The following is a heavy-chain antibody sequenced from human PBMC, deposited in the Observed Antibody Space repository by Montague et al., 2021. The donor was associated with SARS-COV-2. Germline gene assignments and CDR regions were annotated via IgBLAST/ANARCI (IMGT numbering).Heavy chain of an antibody. Sequence: SETLSLTCTVSGGSITDINYYWGWIRQPPGKGLKWIGNIFHSGSTYYNPSLMSRVTISVDTSRNEFSLKVNSVTAADTAVYYCGRQKYDFWSGQSPDHFDSWGQGTLVTVSS. CDR2: IFHSGST. J-gene: IGHJ4*02. D-gene: IGHD3-3*01. V-gene: IGHV4-39*01. CDR3: GRQKYDFWSGQSPDHFDS. CDR1: GGSITDINYY.